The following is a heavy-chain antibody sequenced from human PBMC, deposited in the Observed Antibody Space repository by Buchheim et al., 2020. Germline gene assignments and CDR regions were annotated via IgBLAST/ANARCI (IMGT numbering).Heavy chain of an antibody. J-gene: IGHJ4*02. CDR2: INPNSGGT. V-gene: IGHV1-2*04. D-gene: IGHD3-22*01. CDR3: ARDLYARYYDRSGYHAGGFDY. Sequence: QVQLVQSGAEVKKPGASVKVSCKASGYTFTGYYMHWVRQAPGQGLEWMGWINPNSGGTNYAQKFQGWVTMTRDTSISTAYMELSRQRSDDTAVYYCARDLYARYYDRSGYHAGGFDYWGQRTL. CDR1: GYTFTGYY.